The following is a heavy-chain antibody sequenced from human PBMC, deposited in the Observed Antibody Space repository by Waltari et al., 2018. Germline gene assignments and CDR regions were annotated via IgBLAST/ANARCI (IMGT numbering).Heavy chain of an antibody. V-gene: IGHV4-34*01. CDR2: INHSGST. D-gene: IGHD3-16*01. J-gene: IGHJ4*02. CDR1: GGSFLDYW. Sequence: QVQLQQWGAGLLQPSETLSLTCAVYGGSFLDYWWSWIRQPPGKGLEWIGEINHSGSTNYNPSLKSRVTMSVDTSKNQFSLNLNSVTAADTAVYYCARGRDYVWNLLWGQGTLVTVSS. CDR3: ARGRDYVWNLL.